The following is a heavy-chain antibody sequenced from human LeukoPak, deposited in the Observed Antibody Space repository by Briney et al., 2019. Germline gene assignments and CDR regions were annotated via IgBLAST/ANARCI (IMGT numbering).Heavy chain of an antibody. D-gene: IGHD3-3*01. Sequence: PGGSLRLSCAASGFTVSSNYMSWVRQAPGKGLEWVSVIYSGGSTYYADSVKGRFTISRDNSKNTLYLQMNSLRAEDTAVYYCARDEFFGVVLGTWAYYYYGMDVGAQGTTVTSSS. V-gene: IGHV3-66*02. CDR1: GFTVSSNY. CDR3: ARDEFFGVVLGTWAYYYYGMDV. J-gene: IGHJ6*02. CDR2: IYSGGST.